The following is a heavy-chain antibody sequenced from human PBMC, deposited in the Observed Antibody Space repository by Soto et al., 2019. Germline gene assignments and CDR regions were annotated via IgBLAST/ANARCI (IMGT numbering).Heavy chain of an antibody. CDR3: ARAIDSSGYYYVPYYYYYYGMDV. J-gene: IGHJ6*02. Sequence: EAQCVTCTCADRSVIGGGYYLSWIRQPPGKGLEWIGYIYYSGSTNYHPSLKSRVTISVDTSKNQFSLKLSSVTAADTAVYYCARAIDSSGYYYVPYYYYYYGMDVWGQGTTVTVSS. D-gene: IGHD3-22*01. CDR2: IYYSGST. V-gene: IGHV4-61*08. CDR1: DRSVIGGGYY.